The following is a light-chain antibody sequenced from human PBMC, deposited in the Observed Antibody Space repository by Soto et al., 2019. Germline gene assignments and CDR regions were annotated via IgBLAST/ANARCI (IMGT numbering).Light chain of an antibody. CDR2: GAS. J-gene: IGKJ5*01. CDR1: QSISSRY. V-gene: IGKV3-20*01. CDR3: QQFGSSFPTT. Sequence: EIVLTQSPGTLSLSPGERATHSCRASQSISSRYLAWYQQKPGQAPRLVIYGASSRAIGIPDRFSGSGSGTDFTLTISRLEAEDFAVYYCQQFGSSFPTTFGQGTRLEIK.